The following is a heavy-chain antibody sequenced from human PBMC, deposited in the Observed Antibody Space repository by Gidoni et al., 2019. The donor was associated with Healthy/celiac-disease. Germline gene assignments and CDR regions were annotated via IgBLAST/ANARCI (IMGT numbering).Heavy chain of an antibody. V-gene: IGHV3-15*07. CDR2: IKSKTDGGTT. D-gene: IGHD4-17*01. CDR3: TTEVDYGDYDLPGY. J-gene: IGHJ4*02. Sequence: SNAWMNWVRQAPGKGLEWVGRIKSKTDGGTTDYAAHVKGRFTISRDDSKNTLYLQMNSLKTEDTAVYYCTTEVDYGDYDLPGYWGQGTLVTVSS. CDR1: SNAW.